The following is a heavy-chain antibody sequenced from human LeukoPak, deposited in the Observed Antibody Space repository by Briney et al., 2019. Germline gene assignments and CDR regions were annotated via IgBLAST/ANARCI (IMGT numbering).Heavy chain of an antibody. CDR3: AKEHFFVVVPDY. CDR1: GFTFSSYA. J-gene: IGHJ4*02. Sequence: GGSLRLSCAASGFTFSSYAMHWVRQAPGKGLEYVSAISSNGGSTYYANSVKGRFTISRDNSKNTLYLQMNSLRAEDTAVYYCAKEHFFVVVPDYWGQGTLVTVSS. CDR2: ISSNGGST. D-gene: IGHD2-21*01. V-gene: IGHV3-64*01.